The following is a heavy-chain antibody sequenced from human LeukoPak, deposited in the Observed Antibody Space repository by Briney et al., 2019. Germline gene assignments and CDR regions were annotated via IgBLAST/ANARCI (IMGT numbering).Heavy chain of an antibody. Sequence: ASVKVSCKASGYIFTDYYIHWVRQAPGQGLEWMGWMNPNGGIDYAQKFHGRVTLTRDTSITTAYMELSSLRSDDTAVYFCARGGKGLQLIGSFYDYWGQVTLVTVSS. J-gene: IGHJ4*02. CDR1: GYIFTDYY. V-gene: IGHV1-2*02. D-gene: IGHD1-1*01. CDR3: ARGGKGLQLIGSFYDY. CDR2: MNPNGGI.